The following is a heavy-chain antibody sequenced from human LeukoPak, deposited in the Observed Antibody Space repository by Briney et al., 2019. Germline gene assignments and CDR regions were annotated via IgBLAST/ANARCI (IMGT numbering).Heavy chain of an antibody. D-gene: IGHD3-10*01. CDR2: IYYSGST. CDR3: ASTDRVRGVIPPFRYYYYMDV. J-gene: IGHJ6*03. Sequence: PSETLSLTCTVSGASISSYYWSWIRQPPGKGLEWIGYIYYSGSTNYNPSLKSRVTISVDTSKNQFSLKLSSVTAADTAVYYCASTDRVRGVIPPFRYYYYMDVWGKGTTVTVSS. V-gene: IGHV4-59*01. CDR1: GASISSYY.